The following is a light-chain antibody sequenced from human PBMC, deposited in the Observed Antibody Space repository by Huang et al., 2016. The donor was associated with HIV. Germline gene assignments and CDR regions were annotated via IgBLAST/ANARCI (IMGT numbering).Light chain of an antibody. V-gene: IGKV1-39*01. CDR2: AAS. CDR3: QQTYNVPRT. J-gene: IGKJ2*01. CDR1: QTVDMY. Sequence: IQMTQSPSSLSASIGDRVTMSFRASQTVDMYLNWYQQTPGRAPKLLIYAASNLQSDVPSRFSGTGSGTNFTLTISSLQPEDFVIYFCQQTYNVPRTFGQGTALEIK.